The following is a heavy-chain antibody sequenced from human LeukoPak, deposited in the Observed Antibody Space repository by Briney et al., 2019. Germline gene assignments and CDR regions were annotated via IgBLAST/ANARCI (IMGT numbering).Heavy chain of an antibody. Sequence: PGGSLRLSCAASGFTFSSYAMHWVRQAPGKGLEWVAVISYDGSNKYYADSVKGRFTISRDNSKNTLYLQMNSLRAEDTAVYYCAGDLDGVPGVGWGQGTLVTVSS. J-gene: IGHJ4*02. CDR1: GFTFSSYA. V-gene: IGHV3-30-3*01. CDR2: ISYDGSNK. D-gene: IGHD3-10*01. CDR3: AGDLDGVPGVG.